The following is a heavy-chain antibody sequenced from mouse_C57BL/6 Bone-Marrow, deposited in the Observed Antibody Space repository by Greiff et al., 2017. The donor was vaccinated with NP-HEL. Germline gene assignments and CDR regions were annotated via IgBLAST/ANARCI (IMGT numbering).Heavy chain of an antibody. CDR1: GFTFSSYG. CDR3: ASPYGYGVAWFAY. V-gene: IGHV5-6*02. D-gene: IGHD2-2*01. CDR2: ISSGGSYT. Sequence: DVMLVESGGDLVKPGGSLKLSCAASGFTFSSYGMSWVRQTPDKRLEWVATISSGGSYTYYPDSVKGRFTISRDNAKNTLYLKMSNLQSKDTAMYYCASPYGYGVAWFAYWGQGTLVTVSA. J-gene: IGHJ3*01.